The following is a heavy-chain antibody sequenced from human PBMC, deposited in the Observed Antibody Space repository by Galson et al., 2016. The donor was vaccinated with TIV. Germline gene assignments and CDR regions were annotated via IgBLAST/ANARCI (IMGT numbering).Heavy chain of an antibody. CDR2: KSYDGGNE. D-gene: IGHD3-22*01. J-gene: IGHJ4*02. V-gene: IGHV3-30*14. CDR1: GFPFSSYT. Sequence: SLRLSCAASGFPFSSYTMHWVRQAPGKGLEWVAIKSYDGGNEYYADSVKGRFTISRDNSKNTLYLQMNTLRAEDTAVYYCASPAGTDYYDTSGYYSFWGQGTLVTVSS. CDR3: ASPAGTDYYDTSGYYSF.